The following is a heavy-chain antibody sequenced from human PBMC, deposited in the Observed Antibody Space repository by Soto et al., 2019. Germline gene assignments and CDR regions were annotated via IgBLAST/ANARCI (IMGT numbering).Heavy chain of an antibody. Sequence: ASVKVSCKASGYTFTSYGISWVRQAPGQGLEWMGWISAYNGNTNYAQKLQGRVTMTTDTSTSTAYMELRSLRSDDTAVYYCARDRPIYDILTGYYDYYGMDVWGQGTTVTVSS. J-gene: IGHJ6*02. CDR3: ARDRPIYDILTGYYDYYGMDV. CDR2: ISAYNGNT. CDR1: GYTFTSYG. D-gene: IGHD3-9*01. V-gene: IGHV1-18*01.